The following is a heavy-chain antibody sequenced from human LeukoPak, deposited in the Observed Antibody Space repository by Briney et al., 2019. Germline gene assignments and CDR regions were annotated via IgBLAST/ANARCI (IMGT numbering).Heavy chain of an antibody. CDR1: GGSFNSYY. D-gene: IGHD7-27*01. V-gene: IGHV4-4*09. Sequence: PSETLSLTCTVSGGSFNSYYWSWIRQPPGKGLEWIGYIYPRGSTYYNPSLKSRVILSLDKSANQFSLNLSSVTAADTAVYYCARFSPRAMGNYLDFWGQGTLVTVSS. CDR3: ARFSPRAMGNYLDF. CDR2: IYPRGST. J-gene: IGHJ4*02.